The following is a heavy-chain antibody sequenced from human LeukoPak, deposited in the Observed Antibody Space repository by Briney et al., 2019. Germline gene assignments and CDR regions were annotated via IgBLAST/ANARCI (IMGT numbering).Heavy chain of an antibody. J-gene: IGHJ4*02. D-gene: IGHD6-19*01. V-gene: IGHV1-2*02. CDR1: GYTFTGYY. CDR2: INPNSGGT. CDR3: ARYSSGWLG. Sequence: VASVKVSCKASGYTFTGYYMHWVRQAPGQGIEWKGWINPNSGGTNYAQKFQGRVTMTRDTSISTAYMELIRLRSDYTAVYYCARYSSGWLGWGQGTLVTVSS.